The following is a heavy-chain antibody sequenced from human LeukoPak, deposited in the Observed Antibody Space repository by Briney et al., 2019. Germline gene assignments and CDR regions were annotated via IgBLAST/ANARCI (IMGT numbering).Heavy chain of an antibody. J-gene: IGHJ4*02. CDR1: GYSISTSRYY. V-gene: IGHV4-39*07. D-gene: IGHD2-15*01. CDR3: ARGANSSWDS. Sequence: SETLSLTCTVSGYSISTSRYYWVWIRQPPGKGLEWFVEISHSGSTSYKPSLKSRVHISAAMSNDQFSLSLTSVTAADTAVYYFARGANSSWDSWGQGTLVTVSS. CDR2: ISHSGST.